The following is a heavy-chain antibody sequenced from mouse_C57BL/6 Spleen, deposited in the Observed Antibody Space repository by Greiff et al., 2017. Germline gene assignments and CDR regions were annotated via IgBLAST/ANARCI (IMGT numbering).Heavy chain of an antibody. Sequence: QVQLQQPGAELVKPGASVKMSCKASGYTFTSYWITWVKQRPGQGLEWIGDIYPGSGSTNYNEKFKSKATLTVDTSSSTAYMQLSSLTSEDSAVYYCAIYEYPNWYFDVWGTGTTVTVSS. D-gene: IGHD2-4*01. CDR2: IYPGSGST. CDR1: GYTFTSYW. CDR3: AIYEYPNWYFDV. V-gene: IGHV1-55*01. J-gene: IGHJ1*03.